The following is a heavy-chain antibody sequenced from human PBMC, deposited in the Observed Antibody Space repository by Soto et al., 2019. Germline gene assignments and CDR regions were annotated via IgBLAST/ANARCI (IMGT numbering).Heavy chain of an antibody. J-gene: IGHJ4*02. D-gene: IGHD3-9*01. Sequence: EVQLLESGGGLVQPGGSLRLSCAASGFTFTDYGMSWVRQAPGKGLEWVSGISGSGVATYYADSVQGRFTISKDISKNTRYLQMNGLRAEDAAVYYCGKLKTGYALYYFDYWGQGTPVTVSS. CDR2: ISGSGVAT. CDR1: GFTFTDYG. V-gene: IGHV3-23*01. CDR3: GKLKTGYALYYFDY.